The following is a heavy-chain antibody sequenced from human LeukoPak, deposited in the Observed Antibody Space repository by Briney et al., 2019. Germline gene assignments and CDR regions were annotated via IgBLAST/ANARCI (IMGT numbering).Heavy chain of an antibody. D-gene: IGHD1-1*01. CDR1: GYTFSNYG. CDR2: ITAYNGNR. V-gene: IGHV1-18*01. Sequence: ASVKVSCKTSGYTFSNYGISWVRQAPGQGLEWMGWITAYNGNRLYAQRFQGRITLTTDTSASTSYMELRSLEYDDTAIYYCARDNDKVVDHWGQGTLVTVSS. CDR3: ARDNDKVVDH. J-gene: IGHJ4*01.